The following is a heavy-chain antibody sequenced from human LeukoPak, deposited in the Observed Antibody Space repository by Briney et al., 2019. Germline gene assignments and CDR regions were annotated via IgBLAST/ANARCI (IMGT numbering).Heavy chain of an antibody. CDR1: GFTFSNYG. V-gene: IGHV3-30*18. D-gene: IGHD3-22*01. CDR3: AKVALFSGYYPPFDY. Sequence: GRSLRLSCTASGFTFSNYGMHWVRQAPGKGLEWVGVISYDGSNEYYADSVKGRFTISRDNSKNTLFLQMNSLRPEDTAVYHCAKVALFSGYYPPFDYWGQGTLVTVSS. J-gene: IGHJ4*02. CDR2: ISYDGSNE.